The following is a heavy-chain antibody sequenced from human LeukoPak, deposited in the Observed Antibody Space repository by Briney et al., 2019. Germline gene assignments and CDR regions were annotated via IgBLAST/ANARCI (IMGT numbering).Heavy chain of an antibody. V-gene: IGHV3-64*01. D-gene: IGHD1-1*01. Sequence: PGGSLRLSCAASGLTFSSYAMHWVRQAPGKGLEYVSAISSNGGSTYYANSVKGRFTISRDNSKNTLYLQMGSLRAEDMAVYYWAREGLVHRDRGSFDMWGQGTMVTVSS. CDR2: ISSNGGST. J-gene: IGHJ3*02. CDR1: GLTFSSYA. CDR3: AREGLVHRDRGSFDM.